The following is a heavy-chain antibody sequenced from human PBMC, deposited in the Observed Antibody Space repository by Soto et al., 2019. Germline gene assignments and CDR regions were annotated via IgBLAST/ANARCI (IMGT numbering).Heavy chain of an antibody. CDR2: ISGSGGST. Sequence: GGSLRLSCAASGFTFSSYAMSWVRQAPGKGLEWVSAISGSGGSTYYADSVKSRFTISRDNSKNTLYLQMNSLRAEDTAVYYCAKRTLYSSNPIPRKPPEYYFDYWGQGTLVTVSS. CDR3: AKRTLYSSNPIPRKPPEYYFDY. V-gene: IGHV3-23*01. D-gene: IGHD6-13*01. J-gene: IGHJ4*02. CDR1: GFTFSSYA.